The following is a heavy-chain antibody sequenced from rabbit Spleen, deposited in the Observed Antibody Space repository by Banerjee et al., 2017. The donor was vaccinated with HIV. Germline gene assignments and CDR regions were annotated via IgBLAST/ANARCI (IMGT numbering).Heavy chain of an antibody. Sequence: QSLEESGGGLVQPEGSLALTCKASGFSFSSSDYICWVRQAPGKGLEWISCIAGSSSGFTYSATWAKGRFTISKTSSTTVTLQMTSLTVADTATYFCVRGASSSGYYSLWGPGTLVTVS. CDR1: GFSFSSSDY. CDR3: VRGASSSGYYSL. J-gene: IGHJ6*01. V-gene: IGHV1S40*01. D-gene: IGHD1-1*01. CDR2: IAGSSSGFT.